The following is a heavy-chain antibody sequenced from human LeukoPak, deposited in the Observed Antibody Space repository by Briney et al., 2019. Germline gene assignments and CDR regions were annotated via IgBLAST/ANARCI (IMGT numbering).Heavy chain of an antibody. CDR3: ATAARTTTYYFDS. D-gene: IGHD1-1*01. Sequence: GGSLRLSCAASGFSFSSYAMSWVRQAPGKGLEWVSSLSGSSSIREYADSVKGRFTISRDNTKNTLDLQVDSLRAEDTATYYCATAARTTTYYFDSWGQGTLVTVSS. V-gene: IGHV3-23*01. CDR1: GFSFSSYA. J-gene: IGHJ4*02. CDR2: LSGSSSIR.